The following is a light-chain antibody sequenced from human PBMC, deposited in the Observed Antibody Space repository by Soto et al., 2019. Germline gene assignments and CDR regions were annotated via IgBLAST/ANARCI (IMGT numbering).Light chain of an antibody. V-gene: IGKV3-20*01. CDR3: QQYGSSPPIT. CDR1: QSVSSSY. CDR2: GAS. Sequence: IGFSQSPGTPSLSPGERATLSCRASQSVSSSYLAWYQQKPGQAPRLLISGASSRATGIPDRFSGSGSGTDFTLTISRLEPEDFAMYYCQQYGSSPPITFGQGTRLEI. J-gene: IGKJ5*01.